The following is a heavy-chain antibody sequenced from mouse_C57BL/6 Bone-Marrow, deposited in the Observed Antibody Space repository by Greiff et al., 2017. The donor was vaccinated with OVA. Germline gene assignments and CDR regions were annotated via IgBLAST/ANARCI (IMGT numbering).Heavy chain of an antibody. D-gene: IGHD1-1*01. V-gene: IGHV1-19*01. J-gene: IGHJ3*01. CDR2: INPYNGGT. Sequence: EVQLQQSGPVLVKPGASVKMSCKASGYTFTDYYMNWVKQSHGKSLEWIGVINPYNGGTSYNQKFKGKATLTVDKSSSTAYMELNSLTSEDSAVYYCARYYYGSSSLAWFAYWGQGTLVTVSA. CDR1: GYTFTDYY. CDR3: ARYYYGSSSLAWFAY.